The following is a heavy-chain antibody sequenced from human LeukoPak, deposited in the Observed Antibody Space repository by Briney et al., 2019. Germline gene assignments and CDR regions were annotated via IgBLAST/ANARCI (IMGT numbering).Heavy chain of an antibody. D-gene: IGHD1-1*01. J-gene: IGHJ4*02. V-gene: IGHV3-7*02. CDR2: IKPDGSYN. CDR3: ANEMNWSFGY. CDR1: GFTFSHYW. Sequence: GGSLRLSCAVSGFTFSHYWMSWVRQAPGKGLEWVATIKPDGSYNDYVDSVKGRFTISRDNAKNSLYLQMSSLRAEDTAVYNCANEMNWSFGYWGQGTLVTVSS.